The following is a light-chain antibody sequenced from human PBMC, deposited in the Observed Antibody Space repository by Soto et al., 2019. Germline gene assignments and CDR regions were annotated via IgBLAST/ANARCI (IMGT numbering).Light chain of an antibody. V-gene: IGKV3-15*01. CDR2: GAS. CDR3: QQYNNWPTVT. Sequence: IVLTQSTSTLSVSPGESATLSCRASQCFXSNFGWYEKKPGQAPRVLIXGASTRATGIPARFSGSGSGTEFTLTLSSLQSEDFAVYYCQQYNNWPTVTFGQGTKVDIK. J-gene: IGKJ1*01. CDR1: QCFXSN.